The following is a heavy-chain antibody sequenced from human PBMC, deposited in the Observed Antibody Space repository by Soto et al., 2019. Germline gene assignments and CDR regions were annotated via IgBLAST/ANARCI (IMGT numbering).Heavy chain of an antibody. CDR3: ARDLGYYASDGYFDY. V-gene: IGHV3-11*01. CDR2: ISSSGNII. CDR1: GFTFSDYY. D-gene: IGHD3-22*01. J-gene: IGHJ4*02. Sequence: GGSLRLSCAGSGFTFSDYYMSWIRQAPGKGLEWVSYISSSGNIIYYADSVKGRFTISRDNAKNSLYLQMNSLRAEDTAAYYCARDLGYYASDGYFDYWGQGTLVTVSS.